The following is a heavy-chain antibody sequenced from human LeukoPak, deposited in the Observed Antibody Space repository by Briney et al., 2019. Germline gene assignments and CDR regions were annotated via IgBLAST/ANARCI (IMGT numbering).Heavy chain of an antibody. J-gene: IGHJ5*02. CDR1: GGSFSGYY. Sequence: SETLSLTCAVYGGSFSGYYWSWIRQPPGKGLEWIGEINHSGSTNYNPSLKSRVTISVDTSKDQFSLKLSSVTAADTAVYYCARLGGWFDPWGQGTLVTVSS. CDR3: ARLGGWFDP. V-gene: IGHV4-34*01. D-gene: IGHD4-23*01. CDR2: INHSGST.